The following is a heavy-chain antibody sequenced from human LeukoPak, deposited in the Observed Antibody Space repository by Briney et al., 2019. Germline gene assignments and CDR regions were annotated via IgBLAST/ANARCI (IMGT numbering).Heavy chain of an antibody. CDR3: AREIIAATLDG. D-gene: IGHD1-26*01. V-gene: IGHV3-21*01. J-gene: IGHJ4*02. CDR1: GFPFRSYS. CDR2: ISGSNGYF. Sequence: GSLRLSCAASGFPFRSYSLNWIRPAPGKGLEWVASISGSNGYFYYADSVKGRFTISRDNARNSLFLQMNSLTAEDTAVYYCAREIIAATLDGWGQGTLVIVSS.